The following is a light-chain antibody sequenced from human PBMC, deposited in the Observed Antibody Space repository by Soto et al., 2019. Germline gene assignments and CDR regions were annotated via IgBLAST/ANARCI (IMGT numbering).Light chain of an antibody. Sequence: EIVLTQSPGTLSLSPGERATLSCRASQSIASSYLAWYQQKPGQPPRLLLYRTFNRATGIPDRFSASGSGTDFTLTLSRLDPEDFAVDCCQQFSRPPLNFGGGTKVEI. V-gene: IGKV3-20*01. CDR3: QQFSRPPLN. CDR2: RTF. J-gene: IGKJ4*01. CDR1: QSIASSY.